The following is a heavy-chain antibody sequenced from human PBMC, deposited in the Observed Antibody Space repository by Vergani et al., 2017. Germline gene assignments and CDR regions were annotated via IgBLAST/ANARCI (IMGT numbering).Heavy chain of an antibody. V-gene: IGHV4-34*01. J-gene: IGHJ6*03. CDR1: GGSFSGYY. CDR3: AGIVGATGNYCYDMDV. D-gene: IGHD1-26*01. Sequence: QVQLQQWGAGLLKPSETLSLTCAVYGGSFSGYYWSWIRQPPGKGLEWIGEINHSGSTNSNPSLKSLVTISVDTSKNPCSLKLRSVTAADTAVSYCAGIVGATGNYCYDMDVWGKGTTVTVSS. CDR2: INHSGST.